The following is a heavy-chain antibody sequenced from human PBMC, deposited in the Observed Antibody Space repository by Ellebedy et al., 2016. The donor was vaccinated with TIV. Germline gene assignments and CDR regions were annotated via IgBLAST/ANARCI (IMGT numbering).Heavy chain of an antibody. CDR3: AGRDYCTNGVCYRSNSNDWYFDL. Sequence: MPSETLSLTCTVSGGSISRGGYCWSWIRQLPGKGLEWIGSLYYSGSTYYNPSLKSRVTISVDTSKNQFSLKLSSVTAADTAVYYCAGRDYCTNGVCYRSNSNDWYFDLWGRGTLVTVSS. CDR2: LYYSGST. CDR1: GGSISRGGYC. V-gene: IGHV4-39*01. D-gene: IGHD2-8*01. J-gene: IGHJ2*01.